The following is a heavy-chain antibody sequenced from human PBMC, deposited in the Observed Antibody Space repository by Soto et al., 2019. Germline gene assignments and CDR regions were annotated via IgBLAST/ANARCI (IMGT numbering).Heavy chain of an antibody. Sequence: QVQLEESGGGVVQPGRSLRLSCAASGFIFSHFGMHWVRQAPGKGLEWVAFISYDGSGEYYADSVKGPFTISRDNSKNILSLQMSSLRAEDTAVHYCARDGARGGSKEDHTLAVLCQGTTGTVSS. CDR3: ARDGARGGSKEDHTLAV. D-gene: IGHD2-2*01. V-gene: IGHV3-33*01. J-gene: IGHJ6*02. CDR1: GFIFSHFG. CDR2: ISYDGSGE.